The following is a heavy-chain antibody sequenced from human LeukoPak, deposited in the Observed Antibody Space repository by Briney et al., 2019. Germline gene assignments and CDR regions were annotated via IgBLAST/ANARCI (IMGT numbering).Heavy chain of an antibody. J-gene: IGHJ6*03. CDR1: GGSISTYY. V-gene: IGHV4-59*01. Sequence: PSETLSLTCTVSGGSISTYYWTWIRQPPGKGLEWIGYVYYTGSTNYNPSLKSRVTISVDTSKNQFSLKLSSVTAADTAVYYCARNKKDSGYHSSYYYYYIDVWGKGSTVTISS. CDR2: VYYTGST. CDR3: ARNKKDSGYHSSYYYYYIDV. D-gene: IGHD5-12*01.